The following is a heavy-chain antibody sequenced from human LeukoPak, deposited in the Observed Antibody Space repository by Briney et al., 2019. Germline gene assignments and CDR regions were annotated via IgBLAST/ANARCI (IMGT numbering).Heavy chain of an antibody. CDR1: GFTLSSYA. CDR2: ISGSGGST. J-gene: IGHJ4*02. Sequence: PGGSLRLSCAASGFTLSSYAMSWVRQAPGKGLEWVSAISGSGGSTYYADSVKGRFTISRDNSKNTVCLQMNSLRAEDTAVYYCTRDVAAHDWGQGTLVTVSS. D-gene: IGHD6-13*01. V-gene: IGHV3-23*01. CDR3: TRDVAAHD.